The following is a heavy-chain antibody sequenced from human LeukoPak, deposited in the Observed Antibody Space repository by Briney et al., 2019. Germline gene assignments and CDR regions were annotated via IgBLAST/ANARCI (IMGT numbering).Heavy chain of an antibody. CDR2: IYTSGST. V-gene: IGHV4-4*07. D-gene: IGHD6-19*01. CDR3: ARVYSGWYSDYYYMDV. CDR1: GGSISSYY. J-gene: IGHJ6*03. Sequence: PSETLSLTCTVPGGSISSYYWSWIRQPAGKGLEWIGRIYTSGSTNYNPSLKSRVTISVGKSKNQFSLKLSSVTAADTAVYYCARVYSGWYSDYYYMDVWGKGTTVTVSS.